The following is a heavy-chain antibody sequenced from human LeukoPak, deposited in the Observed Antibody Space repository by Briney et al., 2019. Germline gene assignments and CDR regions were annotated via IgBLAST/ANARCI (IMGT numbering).Heavy chain of an antibody. D-gene: IGHD2-2*02. Sequence: QPGGSLRLSCAASGFTVSSNYMTWVRQAPGKGLEWVSVIYSGGRTYYADSVKGRFTISRDNSKSTLYLQMNSLRAEDTAVYFCARDQVGGYCDSTTCYTSFNYWGQGTLVTVSS. J-gene: IGHJ4*02. CDR1: GFTVSSNY. CDR2: IYSGGRT. V-gene: IGHV3-53*01. CDR3: ARDQVGGYCDSTTCYTSFNY.